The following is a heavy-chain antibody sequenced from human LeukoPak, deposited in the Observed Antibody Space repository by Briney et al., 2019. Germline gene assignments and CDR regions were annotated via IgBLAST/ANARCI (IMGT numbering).Heavy chain of an antibody. CDR1: GYTFTSYG. Sequence: GASVKVSCKASGYTFTSYGISWVRQAPGQGLEWMGWISAYNGNTNYAQKLQGRVTMTTDTSTSTAYMELRSLRSDDTAVYYCARGVDGYRITMIVVATGLDPWGQGTLVTVSS. J-gene: IGHJ5*02. D-gene: IGHD3-22*01. CDR3: ARGVDGYRITMIVVATGLDP. CDR2: ISAYNGNT. V-gene: IGHV1-18*01.